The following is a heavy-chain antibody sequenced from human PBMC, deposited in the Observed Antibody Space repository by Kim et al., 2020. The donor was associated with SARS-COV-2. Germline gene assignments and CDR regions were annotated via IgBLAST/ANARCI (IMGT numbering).Heavy chain of an antibody. Sequence: SLTCAVSGGSISISGYYWGWIRQSPGRGLEWIGNIHYAGSISYNPSFKSRVTISVDTSKNQFSLKLGSVTAADTAVYYCARSLAGDSGSYYPSWGQGTLVTVSS. CDR3: ARSLAGDSGSYYPS. CDR1: GGSISISGYY. D-gene: IGHD3-10*01. CDR2: IHYAGSI. V-gene: IGHV4-39*07. J-gene: IGHJ1*01.